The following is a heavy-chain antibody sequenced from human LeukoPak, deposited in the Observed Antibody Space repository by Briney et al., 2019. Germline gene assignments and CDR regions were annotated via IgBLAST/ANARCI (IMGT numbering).Heavy chain of an antibody. D-gene: IGHD6-19*01. CDR1: GFTFSSYG. Sequence: GGSLRLSCAASGFTFSSYGMHWVRQAPGKGLEWVAVISYDGSNMYYADSVKGRFTISRDNSKNTLYVEMNSLRAEDTAVYYCAKDTTVAGTPSHYFDSWGQGTLVTVSS. J-gene: IGHJ4*02. V-gene: IGHV3-30*18. CDR3: AKDTTVAGTPSHYFDS. CDR2: ISYDGSNM.